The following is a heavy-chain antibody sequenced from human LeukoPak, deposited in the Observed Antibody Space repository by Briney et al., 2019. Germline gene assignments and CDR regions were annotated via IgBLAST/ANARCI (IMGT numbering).Heavy chain of an antibody. D-gene: IGHD6-6*01. J-gene: IGHJ5*02. Sequence: GASVKVSFKPSGYTFTIYGISWGRHAPGQGLEWMGWISAYNGNTKYAQKFESRGTTTTDTSTSTAYMALSSLRSDDTAVYYCARDREAARPGWFDPWGQGTLVTVSS. V-gene: IGHV1-18*01. CDR3: ARDREAARPGWFDP. CDR2: ISAYNGNT. CDR1: GYTFTIYG.